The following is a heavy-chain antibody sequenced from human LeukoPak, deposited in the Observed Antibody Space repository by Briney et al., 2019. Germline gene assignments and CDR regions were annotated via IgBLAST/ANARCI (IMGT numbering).Heavy chain of an antibody. V-gene: IGHV4-61*01. D-gene: IGHD2-15*01. J-gene: IGHJ6*03. Sequence: SETLSLTCTVSGGSISSSSYYWSWIRQPPGKGLEWIGYIYYSGSTNYNPSLKSRVTISVDTSRNQFSLKLSSVTAADTAVYYCARVLRVPDYYYYMDVWGKGTTVTISS. CDR1: GGSISSSSYY. CDR2: IYYSGST. CDR3: ARVLRVPDYYYYMDV.